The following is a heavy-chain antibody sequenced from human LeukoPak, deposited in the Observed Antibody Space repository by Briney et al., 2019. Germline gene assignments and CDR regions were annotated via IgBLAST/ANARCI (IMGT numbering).Heavy chain of an antibody. CDR1: GFTFSDAW. CDR2: IKSKTGGGTT. V-gene: IGHV3-15*01. CDR3: TWVGTTWSHS. J-gene: IGHJ4*02. D-gene: IGHD1-26*01. Sequence: NPGGSLRLSCAASGFTFSDAWMSWVRQAPGKGLEWVGRIKSKTGGGTTDYAAPVKGRFSISRDDSKNTLYLQMNSLKTEDTAVYYCTWVGTTWSHSWGQGTLVTVSS.